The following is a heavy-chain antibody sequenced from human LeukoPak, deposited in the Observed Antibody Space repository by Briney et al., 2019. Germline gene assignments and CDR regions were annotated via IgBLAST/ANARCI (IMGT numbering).Heavy chain of an antibody. CDR1: GGSISSSYW. CDR3: AKGSLLRFLEWSNFDY. V-gene: IGHV4-4*02. Sequence: SGTLSLTCAVSGGSISSSYWWSWIRQPPGKGLEWIGEIYHSGSTYYNPSLKSRVTISVDTSKNQFSLKLSSVAAADTAVYYCAKGSLLRFLEWSNFDYWGQGTLVTVSS. D-gene: IGHD3-3*01. J-gene: IGHJ4*02. CDR2: IYHSGST.